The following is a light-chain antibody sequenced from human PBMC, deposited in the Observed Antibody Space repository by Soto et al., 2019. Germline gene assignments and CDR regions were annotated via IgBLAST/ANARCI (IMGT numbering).Light chain of an antibody. CDR2: VNSDGSH. CDR1: SGHSSYT. CDR3: QTWGTGMQV. Sequence: QLVLTQSPSASASLGASVKLTCTLSSGHSSYTIAWHQQQPQKGPRYLMKVNSDGSHSKRDGIPDRFSGSSAGAERYLTISSLQSEDEADYYCQTWGTGMQVFAAGTKLTVL. V-gene: IGLV4-69*01. J-gene: IGLJ1*01.